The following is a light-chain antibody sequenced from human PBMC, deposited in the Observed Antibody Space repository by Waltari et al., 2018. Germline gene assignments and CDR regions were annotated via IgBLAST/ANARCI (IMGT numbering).Light chain of an antibody. CDR2: DAS. V-gene: IGKV1-5*01. CDR1: QSVSSW. J-gene: IGKJ4*01. CDR3: QQLHSYPRA. Sequence: DIQMTQSPSTLSASVGDTVTITCRASQSVSSWLAWYQQKAGKAPTVLIYDASDLESGVPSRFSGSGSDTEFTLTISNLQPDDFATYYCQQLHSYPRAFGGGTKVESK.